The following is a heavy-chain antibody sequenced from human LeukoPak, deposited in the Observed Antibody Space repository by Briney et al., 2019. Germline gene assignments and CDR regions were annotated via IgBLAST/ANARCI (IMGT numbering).Heavy chain of an antibody. D-gene: IGHD3-3*01. V-gene: IGHV4-61*02. CDR1: GGSISSGSYY. J-gene: IGHJ6*03. CDR2: IYTSGST. Sequence: SETLSLTCTVSGGSISSGSYYWSWIRQPAGKGLEWIGRIYTSGSTNYNPSLKSRVTISVDTSKNQFSLKLSSVTAADTAVYYCARGRDPSYDFWSGYLPYYYYMDVWGKGTTVTVSS. CDR3: ARGRDPSYDFWSGYLPYYYYMDV.